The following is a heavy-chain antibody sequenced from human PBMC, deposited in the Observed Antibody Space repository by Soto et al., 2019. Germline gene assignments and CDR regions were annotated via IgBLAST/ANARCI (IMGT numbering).Heavy chain of an antibody. CDR1: GGSISSSSYY. Sequence: QLQLQESGPGLVKPSETLSLTCTVSGGSISSSSYYWGWIRQPPGKGLEWIGSIYYSGSTYYNPSLKSRVTISVDTSKNQFSLKLSSVTAADTAVYYCARLTMVRGLDYWGQGTLVTVSS. CDR2: IYYSGST. CDR3: ARLTMVRGLDY. D-gene: IGHD3-10*01. V-gene: IGHV4-39*01. J-gene: IGHJ4*02.